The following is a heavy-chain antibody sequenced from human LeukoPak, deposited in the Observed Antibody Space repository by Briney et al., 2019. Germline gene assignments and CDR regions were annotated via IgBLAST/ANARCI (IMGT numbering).Heavy chain of an antibody. CDR3: ARTTEGYCRSTSYSWCYYYYMDV. J-gene: IGHJ6*03. V-gene: IGHV4-34*01. CDR2: INHSGST. Sequence: SETLSLTCAVYGGSFSGYYWSWIRQPPGRGLEWIGEINHSGSTSYNPSLKSRVTISVDTSKNQFSLKLSSVPAADTAVYYCARTTEGYCRSTSYSWCYYYYMDVWGKGTAVTVSS. CDR1: GGSFSGYY. D-gene: IGHD2-2*01.